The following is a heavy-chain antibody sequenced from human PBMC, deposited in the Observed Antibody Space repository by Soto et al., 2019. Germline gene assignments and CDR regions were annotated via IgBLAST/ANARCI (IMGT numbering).Heavy chain of an antibody. CDR1: GFPFNTYA. CDR2: INSASTTT. Sequence: DVQLVESGGGLVQPGGSLRLSCAASGFPFNTYAMHWVRQAPGKGLEWISYINSASTTTFHADSVNGRFTGSSDNAENSLYLQISSLRHEDTAVYYCARDLSHWGQGTLVTVSS. CDR3: ARDLSH. V-gene: IGHV3-48*02. J-gene: IGHJ4*02.